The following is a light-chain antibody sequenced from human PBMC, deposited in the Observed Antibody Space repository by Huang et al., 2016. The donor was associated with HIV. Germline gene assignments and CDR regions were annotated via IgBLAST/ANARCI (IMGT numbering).Light chain of an antibody. CDR3: QQYNNWPSIT. V-gene: IGKV3-15*01. Sequence: EIVMTQSPATLSVSPGERATLSCRASQSVTSLAWYQQKPGQTPRRLIYGASTRAPGSPARFSGSGSGTDFTLTISSLQSEDFAVYYCQQYNNWPSITFGQGTRLEIK. CDR2: GAS. J-gene: IGKJ5*01. CDR1: QSVTS.